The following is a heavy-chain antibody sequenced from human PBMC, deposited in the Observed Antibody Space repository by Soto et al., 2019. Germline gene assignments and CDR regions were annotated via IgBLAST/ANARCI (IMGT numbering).Heavy chain of an antibody. D-gene: IGHD1-26*01. J-gene: IGHJ4*02. Sequence: ASVKVSCKASGYMFTDYSIHWVRQAPGQGLEWMGLIDLNSGGTNYPQRFQGRVTMTRDTSISTAYMELSTLRSDDTAIYYCARDISGSYDYWGQGTLVTVS. V-gene: IGHV1-2*02. CDR3: ARDISGSYDY. CDR1: GYMFTDYS. CDR2: IDLNSGGT.